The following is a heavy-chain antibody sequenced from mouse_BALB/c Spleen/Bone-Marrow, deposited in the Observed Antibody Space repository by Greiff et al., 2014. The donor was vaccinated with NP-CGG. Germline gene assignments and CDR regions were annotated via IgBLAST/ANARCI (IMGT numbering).Heavy chain of an antibody. D-gene: IGHD2-1*01. CDR2: ISNLAYSI. V-gene: IGHV5-15*02. CDR1: GFTFSDYG. CDR3: ARETTRGAMDY. Sequence: EVQGVESGGALVQPGGSRKLSCAASGFTFSDYGMAWVRQAPGKGPEWVAFISNLAYSIYYTDTVTGRFTISIENAKNTLYLEMISLRSEDTAMYYCARETTRGAMDYGGQGTSVTVSS. J-gene: IGHJ4*01.